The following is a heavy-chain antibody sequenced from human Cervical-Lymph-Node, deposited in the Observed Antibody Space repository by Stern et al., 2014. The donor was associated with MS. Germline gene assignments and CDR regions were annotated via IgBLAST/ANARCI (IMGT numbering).Heavy chain of an antibody. J-gene: IGHJ5*01. CDR1: GGSINSGNYF. V-gene: IGHV4-31*03. CDR2: VYNDGRT. D-gene: IGHD3-22*01. CDR3: ARDFHTFFGSSGYYDS. Sequence: VQLEESGPGLVKPSQTLSLTCTVSGGSINSGNYFWSWIRQYPGKGLEWIGYVYNDGRTFYNSALKSRVTISRDTSKNQFSLKLSSVTAADTAVYYCARDFHTFFGSSGYYDSWGQGTLVTVSS.